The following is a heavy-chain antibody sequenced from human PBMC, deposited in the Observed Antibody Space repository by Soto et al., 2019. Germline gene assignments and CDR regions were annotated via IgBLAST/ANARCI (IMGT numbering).Heavy chain of an antibody. V-gene: IGHV3-33*01. CDR1: GFTFSSYG. J-gene: IGHJ4*02. CDR2: IWYDGSNK. D-gene: IGHD3-10*02. Sequence: GGSLRLSCAASGFTFSSYGMHWVRQAPGKGLEWVAVIWYDGSNKYYADSVKGRFTISRDNSKNTLYLQMNSLRAEDTAVYYCAIDFLFGESFRSYLDYWAQGTLVTVSS. CDR3: AIDFLFGESFRSYLDY.